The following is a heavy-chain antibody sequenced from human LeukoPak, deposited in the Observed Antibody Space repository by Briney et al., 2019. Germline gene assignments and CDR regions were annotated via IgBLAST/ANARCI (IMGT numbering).Heavy chain of an antibody. J-gene: IGHJ4*02. Sequence: GGSLRLSCAASGFTFSSYSMDWVRQAPGKGLEWVSSISSSSSYIYYADSVKGRFTISRDNAKNSLYLQMNSLRAEDTAVYYCARGLGFWGAAAALFDYWGQGTLVTVSS. D-gene: IGHD6-13*01. CDR3: ARGLGFWGAAAALFDY. CDR2: ISSSSSYI. V-gene: IGHV3-21*01. CDR1: GFTFSSYS.